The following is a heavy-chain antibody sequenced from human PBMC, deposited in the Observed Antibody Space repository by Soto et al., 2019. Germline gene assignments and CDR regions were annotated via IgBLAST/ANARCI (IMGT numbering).Heavy chain of an antibody. D-gene: IGHD3-22*01. CDR3: AKGYYYDSSGYYDY. CDR2: ISWNSGSI. CDR1: GFTFDDYA. V-gene: IGHV3-9*01. J-gene: IGHJ4*02. Sequence: GGSLRLSCAASGFTFDDYAMHWVRQAPGKGLEWVSGISWNSGSIGYADSVKGRFTISRDNAKNSLYLQMNSLRAEDTALYYCAKGYYYDSSGYYDYWGQGTLVTVSS.